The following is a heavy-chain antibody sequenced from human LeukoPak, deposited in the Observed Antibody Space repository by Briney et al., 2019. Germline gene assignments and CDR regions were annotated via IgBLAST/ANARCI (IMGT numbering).Heavy chain of an antibody. CDR1: DGSISSSSYY. CDR2: ISHSGST. V-gene: IGHV4-39*07. CDR3: ARELDSSGRYYYYYMDV. J-gene: IGHJ6*03. Sequence: PSETLSLTCTVSDGSISSSSYYWDWIRQPPGKGLEWIGEISHSGSTNYNPSLKSRVTISVDTSKNQFSLKLSSVTAADTAVYYCARELDSSGRYYYYYMDVWGKGTTVTVSS. D-gene: IGHD6-19*01.